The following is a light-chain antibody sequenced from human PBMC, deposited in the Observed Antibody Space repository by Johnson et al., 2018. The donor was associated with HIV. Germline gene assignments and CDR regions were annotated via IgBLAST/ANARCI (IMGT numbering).Light chain of an antibody. CDR1: SSNIGNNY. CDR2: ENN. Sequence: QSVFTQSPSVSAAPGQKVTISCSGSSSNIGNNYVSWYQQLPGTAPKLLIYENNKRPSGIPDRFSGSKSGTSATLGITGLQTGDEADYYCGTWDSSLSAGGVFGTGTKVTVL. CDR3: GTWDSSLSAGGV. J-gene: IGLJ1*01. V-gene: IGLV1-51*02.